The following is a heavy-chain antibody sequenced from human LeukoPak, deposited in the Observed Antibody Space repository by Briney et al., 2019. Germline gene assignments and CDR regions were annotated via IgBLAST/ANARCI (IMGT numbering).Heavy chain of an antibody. Sequence: PGGSLRLSCAASGFTFSSYWMSWVRQAPGKGLEWVANINQDGSEKYSVDSVKGRFTISRDNAKNSLYLQMNSLRAEDTAVYYCAREYYPDSSGSDYWGQGTLVTVSS. CDR3: AREYYPDSSGSDY. V-gene: IGHV3-7*05. J-gene: IGHJ4*02. CDR2: INQDGSEK. D-gene: IGHD3-22*01. CDR1: GFTFSSYW.